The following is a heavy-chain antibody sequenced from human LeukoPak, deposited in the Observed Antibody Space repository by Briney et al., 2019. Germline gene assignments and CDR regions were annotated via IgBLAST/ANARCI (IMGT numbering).Heavy chain of an antibody. CDR1: GFTFSSYS. CDR3: AKNGGGGAFCSGGTCYLYYYYNMAV. Sequence: GGSLRLSCAASGFTFSSYSMNWVRQAPGKGLEWVSSISSSSSYIYYADSVKGRFTISRDNAKNSLYLQMNSLRAEDTAGYYLAKNGGGGAFCSGGTCYLYYYYNMAVGEKGTT. CDR2: ISSSSSYI. J-gene: IGHJ6*03. D-gene: IGHD2-15*01. V-gene: IGHV3-21*04.